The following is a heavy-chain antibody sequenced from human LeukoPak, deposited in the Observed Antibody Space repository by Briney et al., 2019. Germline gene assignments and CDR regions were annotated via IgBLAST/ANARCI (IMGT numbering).Heavy chain of an antibody. V-gene: IGHV3-33*08. CDR2: IWYDGSNK. D-gene: IGHD4-23*01. J-gene: IGHJ4*02. CDR3: ARGRGADYGGNSGYFDY. CDR1: GFTFSSYA. Sequence: GGSLRLSCAASGFTFSSYAMHWVRQAPGKGLEWVAVIWYDGSNKYYADSVKGRFTISRDNPKNTLYVQMNSLRAEDTAVYYCARGRGADYGGNSGYFDYWGQGTLVTVSS.